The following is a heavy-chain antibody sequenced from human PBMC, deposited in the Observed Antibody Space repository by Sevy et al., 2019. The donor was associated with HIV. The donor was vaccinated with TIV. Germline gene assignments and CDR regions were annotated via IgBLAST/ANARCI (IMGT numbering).Heavy chain of an antibody. Sequence: GGSLRLSCAASGFTFSSYGMHWVRQAPGKGLEWVAGISYDGSNKYYADSVKGRFIISRDNSKNTLYLQRNSLRAEDTAVYYCAKAYVDTAMVTGDYWGQGTLVTVSS. J-gene: IGHJ4*02. CDR2: ISYDGSNK. D-gene: IGHD5-18*01. CDR1: GFTFSSYG. V-gene: IGHV3-30*18. CDR3: AKAYVDTAMVTGDY.